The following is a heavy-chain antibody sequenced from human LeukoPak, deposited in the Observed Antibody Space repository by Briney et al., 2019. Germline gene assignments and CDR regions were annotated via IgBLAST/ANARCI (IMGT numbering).Heavy chain of an antibody. J-gene: IGHJ4*02. CDR2: INHSGST. CDR1: GGSFSGYY. Sequence: PSETLSLTCAVYGGSFSGYYWSWIRQPPGKGLEWIGEINHSGSTNYNPSLKSRVTTSVDTSKNQFSLKLSSVTAADTAVYYCARALYGDYDYYFDYWGQGTLVTVSS. CDR3: ARALYGDYDYYFDY. D-gene: IGHD4-17*01. V-gene: IGHV4-34*01.